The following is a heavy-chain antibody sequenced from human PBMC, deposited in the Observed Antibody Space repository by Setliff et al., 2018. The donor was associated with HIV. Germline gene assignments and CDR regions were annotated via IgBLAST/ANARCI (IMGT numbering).Heavy chain of an antibody. J-gene: IGHJ6*02. V-gene: IGHV4-61*09. CDR3: AREYYDSSGYPGYFGMDV. D-gene: IGHD3-22*01. CDR1: GGSISSASYY. Sequence: PSETLSLTCTVSGGSISSASYYWSWIRQPAGKGLEWIGHIYSSGSSKYNPSLKSRVTISEDTSKNQFSLKLSSVTAADTAVYYCAREYYDSSGYPGYFGMDVWGQGTTVTVSS. CDR2: IYSSGSS.